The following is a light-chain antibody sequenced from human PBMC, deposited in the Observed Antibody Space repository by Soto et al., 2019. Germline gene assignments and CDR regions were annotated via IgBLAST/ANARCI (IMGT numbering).Light chain of an antibody. Sequence: DIQMTQSPSSVSASVGDRVTITCRASQGISSWLAWYQQKPGKAPKLLISVASRLQSGVPSRFSGSGSGTDFTLTIRSLQPEDSGTYYSQQANSFPFTFGPGTKVDIK. CDR2: VAS. J-gene: IGKJ3*01. CDR1: QGISSW. V-gene: IGKV1-12*01. CDR3: QQANSFPFT.